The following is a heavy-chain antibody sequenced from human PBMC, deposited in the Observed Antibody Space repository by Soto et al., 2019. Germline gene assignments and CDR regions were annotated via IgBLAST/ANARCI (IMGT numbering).Heavy chain of an antibody. Sequence: EVQLVESGGGLVQPGGSLRLSCAASGFTFSSYWMSWVRQAPGKGLEWVANIKEDGSEKYYVDSVKGRFTISRDNAKNSLYLQMNSLRAEDTAVYYCARDFGILRFLEWFNYYYGMDVWGHGTTVTVSS. CDR1: GFTFSSYW. CDR2: IKEDGSEK. CDR3: ARDFGILRFLEWFNYYYGMDV. J-gene: IGHJ6*02. V-gene: IGHV3-7*03. D-gene: IGHD3-3*01.